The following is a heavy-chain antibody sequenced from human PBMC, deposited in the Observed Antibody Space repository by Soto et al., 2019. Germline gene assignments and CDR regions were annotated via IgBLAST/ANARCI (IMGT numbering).Heavy chain of an antibody. D-gene: IGHD3-9*01. CDR2: IGPSSGTT. CDR3: AHDTRSFFAY. V-gene: IGHV1-18*01. CDR1: GYTFTSYT. J-gene: IGHJ4*02. Sequence: ASVKVSCKASGYTFTSYTIRWVRQAPGQGHERVGWIGPSSGTTDSARNLQGRVTMTTDTSTSTAYMELRSLRSDDTAVDCCAHDTRSFFAYCGTGTLVTVS.